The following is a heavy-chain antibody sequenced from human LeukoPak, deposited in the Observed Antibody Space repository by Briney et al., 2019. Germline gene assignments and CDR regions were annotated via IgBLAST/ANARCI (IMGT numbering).Heavy chain of an antibody. Sequence: GGSLRLSCAASGFTFSSYGMHWVRQAPGKGLVWVSHINSDGSSTSYADSVKGRFTISRDNAKNTLYLQMNSLRAEDTALYYCARCVGWLQSNYYYYGMDVWGQGTTVTVSS. J-gene: IGHJ6*02. CDR2: INSDGSST. V-gene: IGHV3-74*01. CDR3: ARCVGWLQSNYYYYGMDV. CDR1: GFTFSSYG. D-gene: IGHD5-24*01.